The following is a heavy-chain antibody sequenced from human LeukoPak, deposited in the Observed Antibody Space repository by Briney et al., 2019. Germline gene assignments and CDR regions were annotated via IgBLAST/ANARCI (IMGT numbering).Heavy chain of an antibody. CDR2: ITTYNGNT. V-gene: IGHV1-18*01. CDR1: GYTFTTYS. Sequence: ASVKVSCKASGYTFTTYSITWVRQASGQGLEWMGWITTYNGNTNSAQKLQGRVTMTTDTSTNTAYMELRSLRSDDTAVYYCARVAPSSKSSAFDIWGQGTMVTVSS. CDR3: ARVAPSSKSSAFDI. D-gene: IGHD6-6*01. J-gene: IGHJ3*02.